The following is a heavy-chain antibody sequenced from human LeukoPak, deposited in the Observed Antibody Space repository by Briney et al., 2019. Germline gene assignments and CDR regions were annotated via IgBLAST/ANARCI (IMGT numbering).Heavy chain of an antibody. V-gene: IGHV1-69-2*01. CDR3: ATGKEMATIT. D-gene: IGHD5-24*01. J-gene: IGHJ4*02. Sequence: ASVKVSCKVSGYTFTDYYMHWVQQAPGKGLEWMGLVDPEDGETIYAEKFQGRVTITADTSTGTAYMELSSLRSEDTAVYYCATGKEMATITWGQGTLVTVSS. CDR2: VDPEDGET. CDR1: GYTFTDYY.